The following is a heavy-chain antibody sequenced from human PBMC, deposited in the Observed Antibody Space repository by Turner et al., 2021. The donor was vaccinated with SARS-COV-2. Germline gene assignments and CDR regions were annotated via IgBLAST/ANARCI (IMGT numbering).Heavy chain of an antibody. CDR1: GFTFSSYS. CDR3: ARDHRPVVVPAAKRAGSYYYGMDV. CDR2: ISSSSSYI. J-gene: IGHJ6*02. D-gene: IGHD2-2*01. V-gene: IGHV3-21*01. Sequence: EVQLVESGGCLVKPGGSLRLSCAASGFTFSSYSMNWVRQAPGKGLEWVSSISSSSSYIYYADSVKGRFTISRDNAKNSLYLQMNSLRAEDTAVYYCARDHRPVVVPAAKRAGSYYYGMDVWGQGTTVTVSS.